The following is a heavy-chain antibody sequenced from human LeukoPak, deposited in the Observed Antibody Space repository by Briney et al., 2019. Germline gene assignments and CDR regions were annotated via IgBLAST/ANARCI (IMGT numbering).Heavy chain of an antibody. D-gene: IGHD4-17*01. Sequence: GESLKISCKASGFSFTFTKNWIGWVRQVPGKGLEWMGMIYPVDSDIRYNPSFQGQVTISVDKSISTTYLQWSSLKASDTAIYYCARHLATVTASRQYYHYGMDVWGPGTTVTVSS. CDR3: ARHLATVTASRQYYHYGMDV. CDR1: GFSFTFTKNW. J-gene: IGHJ6*02. CDR2: IYPVDSDI. V-gene: IGHV5-51*01.